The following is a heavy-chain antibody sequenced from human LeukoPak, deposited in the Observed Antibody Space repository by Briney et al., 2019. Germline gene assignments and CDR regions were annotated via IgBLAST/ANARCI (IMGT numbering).Heavy chain of an antibody. V-gene: IGHV1-2*02. J-gene: IGHJ5*02. CDR3: ARLWHCSSVTCYSDNWFDP. Sequence: ASVKVSCKASGYTFTGYYTHWVRQAPGQGLEWMGWINPNSGGTNYAQKFQGRVTMTRDTSISTAYMELSRLRADDTAVYYCARLWHCSSVTCYSDNWFDPWGQGTLVTVSS. CDR1: GYTFTGYY. D-gene: IGHD2-15*01. CDR2: INPNSGGT.